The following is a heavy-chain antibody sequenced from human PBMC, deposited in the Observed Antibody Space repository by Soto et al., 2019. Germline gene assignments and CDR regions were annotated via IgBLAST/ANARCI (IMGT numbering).Heavy chain of an antibody. CDR1: GFIFSSYT. J-gene: IGHJ4*02. CDR3: ARPPSGSYPEFDY. V-gene: IGHV3-30-3*01. CDR2: ITYDGSNQ. Sequence: PGGSLRLSCAASGFIFSSYTMHWVRQAPGKGLEWVGVITYDGSNQHYADSVKGRFTISRDNSRNMLFLQMNSLRPDDTAVYYCARPPSGSYPEFDYWGQGTPVPVYS. D-gene: IGHD1-26*01.